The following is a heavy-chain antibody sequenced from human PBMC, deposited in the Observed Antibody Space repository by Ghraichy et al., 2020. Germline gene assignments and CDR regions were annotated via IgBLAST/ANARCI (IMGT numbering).Heavy chain of an antibody. V-gene: IGHV3-23*01. CDR2: ITGSGGSI. J-gene: IGHJ4*02. CDR1: GLIFSNYA. CDR3: AKDLGMNPYYASESYQNAPPYYFDY. Sequence: GGSLRLSCAASGLIFSNYAMSWVRQAPGKGLEWVSGITGSGGSIYYADSVKGRFTISRDNSKNTLYLQMNSLRAEDTAVYYCAKDLGMNPYYASESYQNAPPYYFDYWGQGTLLTVSS. D-gene: IGHD3-10*01.